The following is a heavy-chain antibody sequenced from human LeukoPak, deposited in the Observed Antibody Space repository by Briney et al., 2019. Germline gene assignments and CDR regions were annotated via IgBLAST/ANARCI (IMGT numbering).Heavy chain of an antibody. CDR1: GGSISSYY. CDR2: IYYSGST. CDR3: ARAASFWSGYFAYYMDV. J-gene: IGHJ6*03. V-gene: IGHV4-59*01. D-gene: IGHD3-3*01. Sequence: SETLSLTCTVSGGSISSYYWSWIRQPPGKGLEWIGYIYYSGSTNYNPSLKSRVTISVDTSKNKFSLRLSSVTAADTAVYYCARAASFWSGYFAYYMDVWGKGTTVTVSS.